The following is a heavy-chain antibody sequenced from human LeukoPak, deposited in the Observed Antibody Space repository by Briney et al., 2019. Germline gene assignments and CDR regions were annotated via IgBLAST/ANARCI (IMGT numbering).Heavy chain of an antibody. CDR1: GYTFTGYY. J-gene: IGHJ4*02. V-gene: IGHV1-2*02. Sequence: ASVKVSCKASGYTFTGYYMHWVRQAPGQGLEWMGWINPNSGGTNYAHKFQGRVTMTRDTSISTAYMELSRLRSDDPAVYYCARVGGRYQLLSPYYFDYWGQGTLVTVSS. D-gene: IGHD2-2*01. CDR3: ARVGGRYQLLSPYYFDY. CDR2: INPNSGGT.